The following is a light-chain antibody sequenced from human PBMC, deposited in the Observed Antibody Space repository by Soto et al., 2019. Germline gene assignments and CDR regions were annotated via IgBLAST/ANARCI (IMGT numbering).Light chain of an antibody. CDR2: RNN. CDR1: SSNIGSNY. CDR3: AACDDSLSGV. Sequence: QSVLTQPPSASGTPGQRVTISCSGSSSNIGSNYVYWYQQLPGTAPKLLIYRNNQRPSGVPDRFSGSKSGTSASLAISGLRSEDEADYYCAACDDSLSGVFGGGTTLTVL. V-gene: IGLV1-47*01. J-gene: IGLJ2*01.